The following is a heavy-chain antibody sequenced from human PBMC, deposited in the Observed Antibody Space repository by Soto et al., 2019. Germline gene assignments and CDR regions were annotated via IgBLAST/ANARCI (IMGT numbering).Heavy chain of an antibody. J-gene: IGHJ6*02. V-gene: IGHV4-34*01. CDR3: ARDYIVVVPAAMQKYGMDV. CDR2: INHSGST. CDR1: GGSFSGYY. D-gene: IGHD2-2*01. Sequence: SDTLSLTCAVYGGSFSGYYWSWIRRPPGKGLEWIGEINHSGSTNYNPSLKSRVTISVDTSKNQFSLKLSSVTAADTAVYYCARDYIVVVPAAMQKYGMDVWGQGTTVTVSS.